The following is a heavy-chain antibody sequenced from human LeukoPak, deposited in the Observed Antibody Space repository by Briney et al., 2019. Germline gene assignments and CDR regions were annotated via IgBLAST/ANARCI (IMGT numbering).Heavy chain of an antibody. D-gene: IGHD1-26*01. CDR2: ISYDGSNK. CDR3: AKDSGSYYYYYYYGMDV. J-gene: IGHJ6*02. CDR1: GFTFSSYA. V-gene: IGHV3-30*04. Sequence: GGSLRLSCAASGFTFSSYAMHWVRQAPGQGLEWVAVISYDGSNKHYADSVKGRFTISRDNSKNTLYLQMNSLRAEDTAVYYCAKDSGSYYYYYYYGMDVWGQGTTVTVSS.